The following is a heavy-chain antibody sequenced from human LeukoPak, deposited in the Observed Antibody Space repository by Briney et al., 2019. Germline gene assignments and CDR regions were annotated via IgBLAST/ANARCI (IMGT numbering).Heavy chain of an antibody. J-gene: IGHJ4*02. D-gene: IGHD5-12*01. CDR2: ISTSGST. V-gene: IGHV4-4*07. CDR3: ARVFTMATAAAGY. Sequence: SETLSLTCTVSGGSISGYYWSWIRQPAGMGLEWIGRISTSGSTHYSPSLKSRVTMSVDTSRNQFSLNLSSVAAADTAVYYCARVFTMATAAAGYWGQGTLVTVSS. CDR1: GGSISGYY.